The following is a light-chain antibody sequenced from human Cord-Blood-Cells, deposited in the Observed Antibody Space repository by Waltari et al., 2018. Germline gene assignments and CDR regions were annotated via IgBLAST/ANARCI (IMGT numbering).Light chain of an antibody. CDR1: QSLLDSDDGNTY. V-gene: IGKV2-40*01. Sequence: DIVMTQPPLSLPVTPGEPASISCRSSQSLLDSDDGNTYLDWYLQNPGHSPQLLIYTLSYPASGIPDRFSGSGSGTDFTLKISRVEAEDVGVYYCMKRIEFPSTFGQGTKVEIK. CDR2: TLS. J-gene: IGKJ1*01. CDR3: MKRIEFPST.